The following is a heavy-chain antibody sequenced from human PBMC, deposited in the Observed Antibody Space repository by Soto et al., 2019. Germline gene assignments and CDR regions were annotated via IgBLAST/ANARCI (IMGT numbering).Heavy chain of an antibody. CDR1: GFNFASYA. Sequence: QMQLVQSGPEVKKPGTSVKVSCKASGFNFASYAVQWVRQARGQRLEWIGWIVVGSGNTNYAQKFQERVTITRDMSTSTAYMELSSLRSEDTAVYYCAADMGYYGSGSYFYYYYGMDVWGQGTTVTVSS. CDR3: AADMGYYGSGSYFYYYYGMDV. J-gene: IGHJ6*02. V-gene: IGHV1-58*01. CDR2: IVVGSGNT. D-gene: IGHD3-10*01.